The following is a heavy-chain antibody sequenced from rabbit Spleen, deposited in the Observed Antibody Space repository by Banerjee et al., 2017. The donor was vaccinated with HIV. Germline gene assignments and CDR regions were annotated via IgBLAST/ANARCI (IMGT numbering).Heavy chain of an antibody. J-gene: IGHJ6*01. CDR3: ARRSGNSGAAFGL. D-gene: IGHD1-1*01. V-gene: IGHV1S45*01. Sequence: QEQLVESGGGLVQPEGSLTLTCTASGFTFSSSYYMCWVRQAPGKGLEWIACIYGGSGASTAYATWAKGRFTIFKISSTTMTLQMTSLTAADTATYFCARRSGNSGAAFGLWGPGTLVTVS. CDR1: GFTFSSSYY. CDR2: IYGGSGAST.